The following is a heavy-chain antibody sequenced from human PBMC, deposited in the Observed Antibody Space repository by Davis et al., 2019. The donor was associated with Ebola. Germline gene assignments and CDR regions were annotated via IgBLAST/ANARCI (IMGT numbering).Heavy chain of an antibody. CDR1: GYTFNKYY. V-gene: IGHV1-46*02. CDR3: ARDIIRTDVNNIGPGFDY. D-gene: IGHD5-24*01. J-gene: IGHJ4*02. Sequence: ASVKVSCKASGYTFNKYYMHWVRQAPGQGLEWMGVINPSGDSTGYAQKFQGRVTMTRDTSTSTLYMEVRSLRYEDTAVYYCARDIIRTDVNNIGPGFDYWGQGTLVTVSS. CDR2: INPSGDST.